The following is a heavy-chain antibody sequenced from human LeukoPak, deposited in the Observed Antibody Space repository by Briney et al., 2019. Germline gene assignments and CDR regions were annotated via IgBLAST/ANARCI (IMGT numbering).Heavy chain of an antibody. D-gene: IGHD6-19*01. CDR2: IYYSGST. Sequence: SETLSLTCTVSGGPISSSSYYWGWIRQPPGKGLEWIGSIYYSGSTYYNPSLKSRVTISVDTSKNQFSLKLSSVTAADTAVYYCAIAVAGNYFDYWGQGTLVTVSS. J-gene: IGHJ4*02. CDR3: AIAVAGNYFDY. V-gene: IGHV4-39*01. CDR1: GGPISSSSYY.